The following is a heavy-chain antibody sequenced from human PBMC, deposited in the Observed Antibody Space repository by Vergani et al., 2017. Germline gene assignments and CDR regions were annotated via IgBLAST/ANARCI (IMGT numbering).Heavy chain of an antibody. V-gene: IGHV1-69*01. CDR2: IIPIFGTA. CDR1: GGTFSSYA. J-gene: IGHJ6*03. Sequence: QVQLVQSGAEVKKPGSSVKVSCKASGGTFSSYAISWVRQAPGQGLEWMGGIIPIFGTANYAQQFQGRVTITADESTSTAYMELSSLRSEDTAVYYCARSELHPYYYYYYMDVWGKGTTVTVSS. CDR3: ARSELHPYYYYYYMDV. D-gene: IGHD1-26*01.